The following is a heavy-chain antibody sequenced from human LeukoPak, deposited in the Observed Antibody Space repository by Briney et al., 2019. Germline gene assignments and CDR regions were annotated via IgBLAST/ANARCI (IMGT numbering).Heavy chain of an antibody. CDR1: GDSISSYH. V-gene: IGHV4-59*12. CDR3: AIGNYDFWSGYFGYFDY. J-gene: IGHJ4*02. Sequence: SETLSLTCTVSGDSISSYHWNWIRQSPGKGLEWIGYNYDNGSTKSKYNPSLQSRVTISVDTSKNQFSLKLSSVTAADTAVYYCAIGNYDFWSGYFGYFDYWGQGTLVTVSS. CDR2: NYDNGSTKS. D-gene: IGHD3-3*01.